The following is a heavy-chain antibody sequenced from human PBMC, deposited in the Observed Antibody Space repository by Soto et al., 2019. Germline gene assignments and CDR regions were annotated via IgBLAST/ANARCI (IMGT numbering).Heavy chain of an antibody. V-gene: IGHV1-2*04. CDR2: INPNTGGA. D-gene: IGHD3-10*01. CDR3: ARDYYAVSATYGLEI. J-gene: IGHJ3*01. Sequence: QEHLVQSGAEVKSLGASVKVSCKAAGYTFTGYYIHWVRQAPGQGLECMGWINPNTGGANIAQKFQGWVTLTRDTSVTTTYMEVNRLTSNYTAVYYCARDYYAVSATYGLEIWGQGTMVTIAS. CDR1: GYTFTGYY.